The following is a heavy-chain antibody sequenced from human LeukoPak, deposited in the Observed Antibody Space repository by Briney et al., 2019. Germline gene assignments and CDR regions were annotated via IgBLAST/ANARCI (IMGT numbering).Heavy chain of an antibody. D-gene: IGHD3-10*01. J-gene: IGHJ4*02. V-gene: IGHV1-2*02. CDR2: ISPNNGGT. CDR1: GYSFTGHY. Sequence: GASVKVSCKASGYSFTGHYMHWVRQAPGQGLEWMGWISPNNGGTNYAQKFQGRVTMTRDTSISTAYMELSRLRSDDTAVYYCARDFSYYGSGLLGYWGQGTLVTVSS. CDR3: ARDFSYYGSGLLGY.